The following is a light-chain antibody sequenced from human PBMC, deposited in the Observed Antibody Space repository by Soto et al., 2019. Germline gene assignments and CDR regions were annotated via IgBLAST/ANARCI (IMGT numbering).Light chain of an antibody. J-gene: IGKJ5*01. CDR2: GIS. V-gene: IGKV3-20*01. Sequence: EIVLAQSPGTLSLSPGERATLSCRASQSVSNNYLAWYQQKPGQAPRLLIYGISKRATDIPDRFSGSGSGTDFTLTISRLEPEDFAVYYCQQYGSKSITFGQGTRLEIK. CDR1: QSVSNNY. CDR3: QQYGSKSIT.